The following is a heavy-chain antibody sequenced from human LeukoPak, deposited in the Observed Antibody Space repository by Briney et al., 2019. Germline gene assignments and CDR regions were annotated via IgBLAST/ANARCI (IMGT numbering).Heavy chain of an antibody. V-gene: IGHV3-53*01. CDR3: IVFGDSNH. CDR2: THSSGGT. CDR1: GFTGRHNY. J-gene: IGHJ5*02. D-gene: IGHD4-17*01. Sequence: GGSLRLSCAASGFTGRHNYMSWVRQAPGKGLEWVSATHSSGGTYYADSVKGRFTISRDTSKNTLYLQINSLSVEDTAVYYCIVFGDSNHWGQGTLVTVSS.